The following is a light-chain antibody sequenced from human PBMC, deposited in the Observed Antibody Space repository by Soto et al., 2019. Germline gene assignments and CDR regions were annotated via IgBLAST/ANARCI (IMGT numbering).Light chain of an antibody. Sequence: QLVLTQPASVSGSPGQSITISCTGTSSDIGTYNLVSWYQHYPGKAPKLMIYEGIKRPSGVSNRFSGSKSGNTAFLTISGLQAEDEADYYCCSYAGSGTDNYVFGSGTKVTVL. V-gene: IGLV2-23*01. CDR2: EGI. CDR3: CSYAGSGTDNYV. J-gene: IGLJ1*01. CDR1: SSDIGTYNL.